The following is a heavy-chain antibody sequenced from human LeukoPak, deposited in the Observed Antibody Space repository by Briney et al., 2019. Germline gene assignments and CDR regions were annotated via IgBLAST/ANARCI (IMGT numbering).Heavy chain of an antibody. J-gene: IGHJ6*04. Sequence: PGGSLRLSCSASGFTFSSYAMHWVRQAPGKGLEYVSAISSNGGSTYYADSVKGRFTISRDNSKNTPYLQMSSLRAEDTAVYYCVKGNKEILLWFGEFSDGMDVWGKGTTVTVSS. CDR3: VKGNKEILLWFGEFSDGMDV. CDR2: ISSNGGST. D-gene: IGHD3-10*01. V-gene: IGHV3-64D*06. CDR1: GFTFSSYA.